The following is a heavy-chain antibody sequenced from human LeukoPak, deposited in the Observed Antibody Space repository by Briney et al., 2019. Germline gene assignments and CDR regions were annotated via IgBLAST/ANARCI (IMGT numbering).Heavy chain of an antibody. V-gene: IGHV3-48*04. J-gene: IGHJ6*03. Sequence: GGSLRLSCAASGFTFSSYSMNWVRQAPGKGLEWVSYISSSSSTIYYADSVKGRFTISRDNAKNSLYLQMNSLRAEDTAVYYCARDRPSPPSGHWDYYYYYMDVWGKGTTVTVSS. CDR1: GFTFSSYS. D-gene: IGHD6-19*01. CDR2: ISSSSSTI. CDR3: ARDRPSPPSGHWDYYYYYMDV.